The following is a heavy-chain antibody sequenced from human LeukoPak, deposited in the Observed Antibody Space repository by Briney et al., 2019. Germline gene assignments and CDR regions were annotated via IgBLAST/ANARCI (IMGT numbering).Heavy chain of an antibody. CDR2: INHSGST. Sequence: SETLSLTCAVYGGSFSGYYWSWIRQPPGKGLEWIGEINHSGSTNYNPSLKSRVTISVDTSKNQFSLKLSSVTAADTAVYYCARGYGGIYYYYMGVWGKGTTVTVSS. CDR3: ARGYGGIYYYYMGV. D-gene: IGHD3-16*01. J-gene: IGHJ6*03. V-gene: IGHV4-34*01. CDR1: GGSFSGYY.